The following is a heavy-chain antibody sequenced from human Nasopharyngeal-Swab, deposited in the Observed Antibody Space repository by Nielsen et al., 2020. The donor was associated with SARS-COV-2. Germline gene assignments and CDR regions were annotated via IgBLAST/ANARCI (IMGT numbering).Heavy chain of an antibody. D-gene: IGHD2-2*01. CDR3: AKAGRDCSSTSCYPGGDYYYYGMDV. CDR1: GFTFDDYA. V-gene: IGHV3-9*03. J-gene: IGHJ6*02. Sequence: SLKISCAASGFTFDDYAMHWVRQAPGKGLEWVSGISWNSGSIGYADSVKGRFTISRDNAKNSLYLQMNSLRAEDMALYYCAKAGRDCSSTSCYPGGDYYYYGMDVWGQGTTVTVSS. CDR2: ISWNSGSI.